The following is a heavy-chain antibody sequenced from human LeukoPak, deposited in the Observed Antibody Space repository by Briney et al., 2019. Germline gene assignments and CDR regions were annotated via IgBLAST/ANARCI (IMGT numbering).Heavy chain of an antibody. J-gene: IGHJ6*02. D-gene: IGHD2-15*01. V-gene: IGHV1-69*04. CDR1: GGTFSSYA. Sequence: GSSVKVSCKASGGTFSSYAISRVRQAPGQGLEWMGRIIPILGIANYAQKFQGRVTITADKSTSTACMELSSLRSEDTAVYYCARCYCSGGSCYSYGMDVWGQGTTVTVSS. CDR2: IIPILGIA. CDR3: ARCYCSGGSCYSYGMDV.